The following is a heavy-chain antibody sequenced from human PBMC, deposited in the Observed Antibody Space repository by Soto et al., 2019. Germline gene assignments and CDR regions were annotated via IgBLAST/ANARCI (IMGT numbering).Heavy chain of an antibody. CDR2: ISAYSGST. D-gene: IGHD6-13*01. V-gene: IGHV1-18*01. CDR3: ARSIAAAVDFDY. Sequence: QVQLVQSGAEVKKPGASVKVSCKASGYTFTSYGISWVRQAPGQGLEWMGWISAYSGSTNYAQKLQGRVTMTTDTSTSPADMELRSLRSDDTAVYYCARSIAAAVDFDYWGQGTLVTVSS. CDR1: GYTFTSYG. J-gene: IGHJ4*02.